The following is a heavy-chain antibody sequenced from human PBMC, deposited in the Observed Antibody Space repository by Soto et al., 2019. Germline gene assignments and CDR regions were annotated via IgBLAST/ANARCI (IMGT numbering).Heavy chain of an antibody. Sequence: ASVKVSCKTSGYTFTGYYIHWVRQAPGQGLEWMGWINPNSGGTNYAQEFQGRVTMTRDTSISTAYMELSSLRSDDTAVYYCERDPPRFFTSSPEGAGLWGQGTLVTVSS. J-gene: IGHJ4*02. CDR2: INPNSGGT. CDR3: ERDPPRFFTSSPEGAGL. V-gene: IGHV1-2*02. CDR1: GYTFTGYY. D-gene: IGHD6-6*01.